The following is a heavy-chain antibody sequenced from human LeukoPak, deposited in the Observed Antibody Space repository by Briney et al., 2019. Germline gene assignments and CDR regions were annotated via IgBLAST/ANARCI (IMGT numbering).Heavy chain of an antibody. CDR3: AREGDVVVPATNWFDP. CDR1: GYTFTGYY. J-gene: IGHJ5*02. CDR2: INPNSGGT. Sequence: ASVAVSCKASGYTFTGYYMHWVRQAPGQGLEWMGWINPNSGGTNYAQKFQGWVTMTRDTSISTAYMELSRLRSDDTAVYYCAREGDVVVPATNWFDPWGQGTLVTVSS. V-gene: IGHV1-2*04. D-gene: IGHD2-2*01.